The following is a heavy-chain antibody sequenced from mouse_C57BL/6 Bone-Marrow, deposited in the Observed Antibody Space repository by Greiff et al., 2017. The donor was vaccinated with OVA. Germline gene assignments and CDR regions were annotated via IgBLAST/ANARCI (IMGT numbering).Heavy chain of an antibody. D-gene: IGHD1-1*01. Sequence: VQLQQSGAELVKPGASVKLSCTASGFNIKDYYMHWVKQRTEQGLEWIGRIDPEDGETKYAPNFQGKATLTVDKSSSTAYLQLRSLTSEDSAVYYCARYPYGSSCLDYWGQGTSVTVSS. CDR2: IDPEDGET. CDR3: ARYPYGSSCLDY. J-gene: IGHJ4*01. CDR1: GFNIKDYY. V-gene: IGHV14-2*01.